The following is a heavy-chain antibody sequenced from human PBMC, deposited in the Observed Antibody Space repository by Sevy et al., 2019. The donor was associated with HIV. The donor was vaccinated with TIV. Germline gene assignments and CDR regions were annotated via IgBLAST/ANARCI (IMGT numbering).Heavy chain of an antibody. D-gene: IGHD3-10*01. CDR1: GGSISSGGYY. Sequence: SETLSLTCTVSGGSISSGGYYWSWIRQHPGKGLEWIGYIYYSGSTYYNPSLKSRVTISVDTSKNQFSLKLSSVTAADTAVYYCARDHYYYGSGTLYYYGMDVWGQGTTVTVSS. CDR3: ARDHYYYGSGTLYYYGMDV. J-gene: IGHJ6*02. V-gene: IGHV4-31*03. CDR2: IYYSGST.